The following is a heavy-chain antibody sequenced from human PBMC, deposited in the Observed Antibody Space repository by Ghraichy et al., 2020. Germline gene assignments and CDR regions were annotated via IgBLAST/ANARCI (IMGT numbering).Heavy chain of an antibody. V-gene: IGHV3-74*01. CDR3: VRDGDNFNFDF. CDR2: IKGDGSDK. CDR1: GFTFSRSW. Sequence: GGLRLSCAASGFTFSRSWMHWVRQAPGNGLVWVSRIKGDGSDKRYADSVRGRFTISRDNAKNTLFLQMNSLRADDTAVYYCVRDGDNFNFDFWGQGNLVTVSS. D-gene: IGHD4-17*01. J-gene: IGHJ4*02.